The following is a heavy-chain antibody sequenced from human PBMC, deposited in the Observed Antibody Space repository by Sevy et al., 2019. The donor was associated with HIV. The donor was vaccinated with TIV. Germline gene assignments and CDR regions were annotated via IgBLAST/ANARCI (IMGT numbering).Heavy chain of an antibody. CDR2: VSYGGNNK. CDR1: GFTFSTYA. CDR3: ARAFGLRHFDY. D-gene: IGHD5-12*01. J-gene: IGHJ4*02. V-gene: IGHV3-30*04. Sequence: GGSLRLSCAASGFTFSTYAIHWVRQAPGKGLEWVAVVSYGGNNKYYADSVKGRFTISRDNSKNTLYLQMNRLRAEDTAVYYCARAFGLRHFDYWGQGTLVTVSS.